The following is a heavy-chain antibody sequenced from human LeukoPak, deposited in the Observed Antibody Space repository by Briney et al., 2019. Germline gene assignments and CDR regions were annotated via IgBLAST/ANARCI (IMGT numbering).Heavy chain of an antibody. V-gene: IGHV4-39*01. J-gene: IGHJ5*02. D-gene: IGHD3-22*01. CDR3: ARHYYDSSPEDWFDP. Sequence: SETLSLTCTVSGGSISSGSFHWGWIRQPPKRGLEWVGSIRYSGTYYSNPSLKSRVTISVDTSKSQFSLKLSSVTAADTALYYCARHYYDSSPEDWFDPWGLGTLVTVSS. CDR1: GGSISSGSFH. CDR2: IRYSGTY.